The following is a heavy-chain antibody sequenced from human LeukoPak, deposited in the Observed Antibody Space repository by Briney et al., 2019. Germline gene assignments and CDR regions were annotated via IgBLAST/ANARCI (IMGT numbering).Heavy chain of an antibody. V-gene: IGHV1-18*01. CDR1: GYTFTSYG. CDR2: ISAYNGNT. Sequence: ASAKVSCKASGYTFTSYGISWVRQAPGQGLEWMGWISAYNGNTNYAQKLQGRATMTTDTSTSTAYMELRSLRSDDTAVYYCARGGRQWLVNYYYYYYMDVWGKGTTVTVSS. J-gene: IGHJ6*03. D-gene: IGHD6-19*01. CDR3: ARGGRQWLVNYYYYYYMDV.